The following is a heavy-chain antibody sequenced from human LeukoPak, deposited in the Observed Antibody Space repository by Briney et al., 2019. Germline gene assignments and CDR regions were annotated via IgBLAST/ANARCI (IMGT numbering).Heavy chain of an antibody. V-gene: IGHV3-30*02. Sequence: PGGSLRLSCAASGFTFSSYGMHWVRQAPGKGLEWMAFIRYDGSNKYYADSVKGRFTISRDNSKNTLYPQMNSLRAEDTAVYYCAKDLTKFYSGCPFDYWGQGSLVTVSS. J-gene: IGHJ4*02. CDR3: AKDLTKFYSGCPFDY. D-gene: IGHD5-12*01. CDR2: IRYDGSNK. CDR1: GFTFSSYG.